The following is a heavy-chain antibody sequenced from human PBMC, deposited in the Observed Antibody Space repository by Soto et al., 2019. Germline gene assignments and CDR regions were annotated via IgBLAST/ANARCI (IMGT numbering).Heavy chain of an antibody. CDR3: AGEEAARSSFGY. J-gene: IGHJ4*02. CDR2: IYYSGST. V-gene: IGHV4-59*01. CDR1: GGSISSYY. Sequence: SATLSLTCTGSGGSISSYYWSWFRQPPGKGLEWIGYIYYSGSTNYNPSLKSRVTISVDTSKNQFSLKLSSVTAPDTAGDDGAGEEAARSSFGYWGQGSLV. D-gene: IGHD6-6*01.